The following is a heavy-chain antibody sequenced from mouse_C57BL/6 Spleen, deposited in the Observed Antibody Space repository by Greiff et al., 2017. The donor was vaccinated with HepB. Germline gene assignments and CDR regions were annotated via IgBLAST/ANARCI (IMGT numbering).Heavy chain of an antibody. D-gene: IGHD3-3*01. CDR1: GFTFSDYG. V-gene: IGHV5-17*01. CDR3: ARAGPGGLFAD. J-gene: IGHJ3*01. CDR2: ISSGSSTI. Sequence: EVPLVESGGGLVKPGGSLKLSCAASGFTFSDYGMHWVRQAPEKGLEWVAYISSGSSTIYYADTVKGRFTISRDNAMNTLFLQMTSLRSEDTAMYYCARAGPGGLFADWGKGTLVTVSA.